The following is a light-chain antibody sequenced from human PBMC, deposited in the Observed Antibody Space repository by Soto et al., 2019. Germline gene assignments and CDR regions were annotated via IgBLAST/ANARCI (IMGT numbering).Light chain of an antibody. CDR2: DVD. Sequence: QSVLTQPRSVSGSPGQSVTISCTGTSSDVGGYNYVSWYQQHPGKAPKLMIYDVDKRPSGVPDRFSGSKSGNTASLTISGLQAEDEAGYYCCSYADSYTWVFGGGTKLTVL. CDR1: SSDVGGYNY. J-gene: IGLJ3*02. CDR3: CSYADSYTWV. V-gene: IGLV2-11*01.